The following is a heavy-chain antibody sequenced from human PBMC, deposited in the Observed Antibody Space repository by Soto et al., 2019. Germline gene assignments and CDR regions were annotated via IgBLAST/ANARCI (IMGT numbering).Heavy chain of an antibody. J-gene: IGHJ4*02. D-gene: IGHD3-9*01. V-gene: IGHV1-46*03. CDR2: INPSGGST. Sequence: QVQLVQSGAEVKKPGASVKVSCQASGYSFSRYYMHWVRQAPGQGLEWMGVINPSGGSTSYPQKFQGRVTMTRDTSTRTVYMDLSSLRSEDTAVYYCARDAYYDVLTGYYNYWGQGTLVTVSS. CDR1: GYSFSRYY. CDR3: ARDAYYDVLTGYYNY.